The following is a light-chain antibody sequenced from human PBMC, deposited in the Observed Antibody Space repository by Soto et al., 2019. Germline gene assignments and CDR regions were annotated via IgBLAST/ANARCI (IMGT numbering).Light chain of an antibody. CDR3: HQYGSSIT. CDR2: GAS. Sequence: IVLTQSPGILSLSPGERATLSCRASQSVSSSYLAWYQQKPGQAPRLLIYGASSRATGIPDRFSGSGSGTDFTLTISKLEPEDFAVYYCHQYGSSITFGQGTRLETK. V-gene: IGKV3-20*01. CDR1: QSVSSSY. J-gene: IGKJ5*01.